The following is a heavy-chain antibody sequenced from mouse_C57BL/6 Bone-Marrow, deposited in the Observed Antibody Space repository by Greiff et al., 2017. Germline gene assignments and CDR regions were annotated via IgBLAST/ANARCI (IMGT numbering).Heavy chain of an antibody. Sequence: EVKLVESGPVLVKPGASVKMSCKASGYTFTDYYMNWVKQSHGKSLEWIGVINPYNGGTSYNQKFKGKATLTVDKSSSTAYMELNSLTSEDSAVYYCASSSPYYFDYWGQGTTLTVSS. J-gene: IGHJ2*01. V-gene: IGHV1-19*01. D-gene: IGHD1-1*01. CDR2: INPYNGGT. CDR1: GYTFTDYY. CDR3: ASSSPYYFDY.